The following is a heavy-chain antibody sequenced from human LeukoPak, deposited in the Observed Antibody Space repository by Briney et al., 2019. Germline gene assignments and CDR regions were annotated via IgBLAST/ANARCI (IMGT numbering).Heavy chain of an antibody. J-gene: IGHJ5*02. CDR1: GGSFSGHY. Sequence: SETLSLTCAVYGGSFSGHYWSWIRQPPGKGLEWIGEINHSGSTNYNPSLKSRVTISVDTSKNQFSLKLSSVTAADTAVYYCARGRVYYYDSSGYYYAVYWFDPWGQGTLVTVSS. D-gene: IGHD3-22*01. CDR2: INHSGST. V-gene: IGHV4-34*01. CDR3: ARGRVYYYDSSGYYYAVYWFDP.